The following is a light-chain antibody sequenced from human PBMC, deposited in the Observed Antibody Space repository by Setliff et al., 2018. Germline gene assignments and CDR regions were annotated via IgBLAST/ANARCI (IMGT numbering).Light chain of an antibody. V-gene: IGKV1-33*01. CDR3: QQYDHLPLT. CDR1: QDISNS. J-gene: IGKJ4*01. CDR2: DAS. Sequence: DIQMTQSPSSLSASVGDRVTITCQASQDISNSLNWYQQKPGKAPKLLVYDASNLETGVPSRVSGSGSGTDFTFTISSLQPEDIATYYCQQYDHLPLTFGGGTKVDIK.